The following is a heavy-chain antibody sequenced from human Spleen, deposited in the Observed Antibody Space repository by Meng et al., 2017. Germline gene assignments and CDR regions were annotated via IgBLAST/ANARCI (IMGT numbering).Heavy chain of an antibody. CDR2: ISSSGSTI. V-gene: IGHV3-48*03. Sequence: GESLKISCAASGFTFSSYEMNWVRQAPGKGLEWVSYISSSGSTIYYADSVKGRFTISRDNAKNSLYLQMNSLRAEDTAVYYCAREWVTTYPSYYYYYGMDVWGQGTMVTVSS. CDR3: AREWVTTYPSYYYYYGMDV. D-gene: IGHD4-17*01. CDR1: GFTFSSYE. J-gene: IGHJ6*01.